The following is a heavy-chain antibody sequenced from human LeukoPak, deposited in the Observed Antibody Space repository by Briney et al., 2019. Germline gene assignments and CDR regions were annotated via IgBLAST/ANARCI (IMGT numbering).Heavy chain of an antibody. CDR2: ISSSSTTI. CDR1: GFTFSSYS. Sequence: GGSLRLSCAASGFTFSSYSMMWVRQAPGKGLEWVSYISSSSTTIHYADSVKGRFTISRDNAKNSVYLQMNSLRAEDTAVYYCTRRAVAGSNDYWGQGTLVTVSS. CDR3: TRRAVAGSNDY. V-gene: IGHV3-48*01. D-gene: IGHD6-19*01. J-gene: IGHJ4*02.